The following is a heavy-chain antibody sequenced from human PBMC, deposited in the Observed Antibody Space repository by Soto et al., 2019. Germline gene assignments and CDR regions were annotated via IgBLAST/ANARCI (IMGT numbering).Heavy chain of an antibody. CDR1: GFTFSSFA. Sequence: EVQLVESGGGLVQPGGSLRLSCAASGFTFSSFAMNWVRQAPGKGLEWVSAITGNAVATYYTDSVKGRFTISRDNSKNTLYLQMNSLRAEDTAVYYCAKSYDSSGFRYWYFDLWGRGTLVTVSS. D-gene: IGHD3-22*01. J-gene: IGHJ2*01. CDR2: ITGNAVAT. CDR3: AKSYDSSGFRYWYFDL. V-gene: IGHV3-23*04.